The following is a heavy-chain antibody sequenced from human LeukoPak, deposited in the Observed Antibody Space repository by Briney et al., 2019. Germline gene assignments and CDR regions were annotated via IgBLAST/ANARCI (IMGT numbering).Heavy chain of an antibody. Sequence: GGSLRLSCVASGFNFRNHAMHWVRQTPGKGPECVAVIAYHGTNEYDADSVKGRFTTSRDNSKNRLYLQMKSLTPEDTAVYYCARDRDFWGYGGMDVWGQGTTVTVSS. D-gene: IGHD3-3*01. CDR1: GFNFRNHA. CDR2: IAYHGTNE. V-gene: IGHV3-30-3*01. J-gene: IGHJ6*02. CDR3: ARDRDFWGYGGMDV.